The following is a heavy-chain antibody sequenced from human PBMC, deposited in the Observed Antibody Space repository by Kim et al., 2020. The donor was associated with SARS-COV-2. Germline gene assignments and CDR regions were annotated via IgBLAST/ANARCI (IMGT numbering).Heavy chain of an antibody. V-gene: IGHV7-4-1*02. CDR3: ARDPVRIAAANYYYYGMDV. CDR1: GYTFTSYA. J-gene: IGHJ6*02. D-gene: IGHD6-13*01. CDR2: INTNTGNP. Sequence: ASVKVSCKASGYTFTSYAMNWVRQAPGQGLEWMGWINTNTGNPTYAQGFTGRFVFSLDTSVSTAYLQISSLKAEDTAVYYCARDPVRIAAANYYYYGMDVWGQGTTVTVSS.